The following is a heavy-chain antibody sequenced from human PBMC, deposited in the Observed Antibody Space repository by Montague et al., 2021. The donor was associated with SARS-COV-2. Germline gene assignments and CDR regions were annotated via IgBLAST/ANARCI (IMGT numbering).Heavy chain of an antibody. Sequence: SETLSLTCTVSGGSISSYYWSWIRQPPGKGLEWIGYIYYSGSTNYNPSLKSRVTISVDTSKNQFSLKLSSVTAADTAVCYCARAIGSMYSSGWYYYYYGMDVWGQGTTVTVSS. CDR2: IYYSGST. V-gene: IGHV4-59*01. CDR1: GGSISSYY. D-gene: IGHD6-19*01. CDR3: ARAIGSMYSSGWYYYYYGMDV. J-gene: IGHJ6*02.